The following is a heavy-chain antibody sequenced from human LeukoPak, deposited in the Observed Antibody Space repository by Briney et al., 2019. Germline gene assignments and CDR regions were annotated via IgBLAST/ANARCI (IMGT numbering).Heavy chain of an antibody. J-gene: IGHJ4*02. CDR1: GYTFSGYY. CDR2: INPNSGGT. CDR3: ASEGSIVGARVFDY. Sequence: AASVTVSCTASGYTFSGYYMHWVRQAPGQGLEWMGWINPNSGGTNYAQKFQGRVTMTRDTSISTAYMELSRLRSDDTAVYYCASEGSIVGARVFDYWGQGTLVTVSS. V-gene: IGHV1-2*02. D-gene: IGHD1-26*01.